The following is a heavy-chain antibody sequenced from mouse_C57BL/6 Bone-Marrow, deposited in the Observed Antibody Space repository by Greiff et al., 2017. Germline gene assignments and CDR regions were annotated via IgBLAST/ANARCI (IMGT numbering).Heavy chain of an antibody. J-gene: IGHJ3*01. CDR1: GYTFTDYY. CDR2: INPNNGGT. Sequence: VQLQQSGPELVKPGASVKISCKASGYTFTDYYMNWVKQSHGKSLEWIGDINPNNGGTSYNQKFKGKATLTVDKSSSTAYMELRSLTSEDSAVYYCHYGSLGRFAYWGQGTLVTVSA. V-gene: IGHV1-26*01. CDR3: HYGSLGRFAY. D-gene: IGHD2-1*01.